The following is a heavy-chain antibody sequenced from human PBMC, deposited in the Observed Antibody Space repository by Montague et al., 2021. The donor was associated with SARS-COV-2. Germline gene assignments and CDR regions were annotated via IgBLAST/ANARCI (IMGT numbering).Heavy chain of an antibody. J-gene: IGHJ5*02. Sequence: TLSLTCTVSGGSISSGSYYWSWIRQPAGKGLEWIGRIYTSGSTNYNPSLKSRVTISVDTSKNQFSLKLSSVTAADTAVYYCARGCSGGSCYPNPFSTWGQGTLGTVSS. D-gene: IGHD2-15*01. V-gene: IGHV4-61*02. CDR3: ARGCSGGSCYPNPFST. CDR2: IYTSGST. CDR1: GGSISSGSYY.